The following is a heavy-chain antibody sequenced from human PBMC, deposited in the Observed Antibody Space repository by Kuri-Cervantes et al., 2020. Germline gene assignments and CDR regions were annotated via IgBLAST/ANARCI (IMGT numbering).Heavy chain of an antibody. D-gene: IGHD3-10*01. Sequence: LSLTCAISGASVSSNSAAWNWIRQSPSRGLEWLGRTYYRSKWYNDYAVSVKSRITINPDTSKNQFSLKLSSVTAADTAVYYCAGTSMVRGVIRSHYYYYGMDVWGQGTTVTVSS. V-gene: IGHV6-1*01. CDR1: GASVSSNSAA. CDR2: TYYRSKWYN. CDR3: AGTSMVRGVIRSHYYYYGMDV. J-gene: IGHJ6*02.